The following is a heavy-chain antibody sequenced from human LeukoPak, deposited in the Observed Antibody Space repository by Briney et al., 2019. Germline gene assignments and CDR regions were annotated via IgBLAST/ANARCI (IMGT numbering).Heavy chain of an antibody. J-gene: IGHJ4*02. D-gene: IGHD6-19*01. CDR1: GGSVSSGSYY. Sequence: SETLSLTCTVSGGSVSSGSYYWSWIRQPPGKGLEWIGYIYYSGHTNYNPSLKSRVTISVDTSKNQFSLKLSSVTAADTAVYYCARDSWGSGWYDYWGQGTLVTVSS. CDR3: ARDSWGSGWYDY. CDR2: IYYSGHT. V-gene: IGHV4-61*01.